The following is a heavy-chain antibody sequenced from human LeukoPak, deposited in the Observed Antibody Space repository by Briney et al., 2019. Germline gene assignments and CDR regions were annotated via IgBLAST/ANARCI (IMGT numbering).Heavy chain of an antibody. V-gene: IGHV3-74*01. CDR3: AKEQGVEVVPAAMDY. CDR1: GFTFSSYW. J-gene: IGHJ4*02. D-gene: IGHD2-2*01. CDR2: INSDGSST. Sequence: GGSLRLSCAASGFTFSSYWMHWVRQAPGKGLVWVSRINSDGSSTSYADSVKGRFTISRDNAKNTLYLQMNSLRAEDTAVYYCAKEQGVEVVPAAMDYWGQGTLVTVSS.